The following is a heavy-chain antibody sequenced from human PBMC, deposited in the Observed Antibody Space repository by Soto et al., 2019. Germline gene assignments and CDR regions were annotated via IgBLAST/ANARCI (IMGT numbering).Heavy chain of an antibody. V-gene: IGHV4-30-4*01. J-gene: IGHJ4*02. CDR2: IYYSGST. D-gene: IGHD3-22*01. CDR1: GGSISSGDYY. CDR3: ARAGFYDSSGYYDY. Sequence: LSLPCTVSGGSISSGDYYWSWIRQPPGKGLEWIWYIYYSGSTYYNPSLKSRVTISVDTSKNQFSLKLSSVTAADTAVYYCARAGFYDSSGYYDYWGQGTLVTVSS.